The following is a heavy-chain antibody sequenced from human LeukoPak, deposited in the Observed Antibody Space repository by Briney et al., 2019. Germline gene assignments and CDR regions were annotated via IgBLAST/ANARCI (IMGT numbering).Heavy chain of an antibody. D-gene: IGHD5-12*01. V-gene: IGHV3-15*04. CDR1: GFSFSDAW. CDR2: IESKTDGGTT. CDR3: ARDPGSGYEEHFDY. Sequence: GGSHRLSCAASGFSFSDAWMSWVRQIPGKGLEWVGRIESKTDGGTTDYAAPVKGRFTISRDDSTNTLYLQMNSLKSEDTAVYYRARDPGSGYEEHFDYWGQGTLVTVSS. J-gene: IGHJ4*02.